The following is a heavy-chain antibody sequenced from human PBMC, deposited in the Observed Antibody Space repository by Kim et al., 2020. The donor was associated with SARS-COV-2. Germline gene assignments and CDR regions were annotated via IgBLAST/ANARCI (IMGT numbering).Heavy chain of an antibody. V-gene: IGHV4-4*07. CDR3: VVAARQGFDF. CDR1: GGSISSYY. D-gene: IGHD6-6*01. Sequence: SETLSLTCTVSGGSISSYYWSWIRQPAGKGLEWIGRIYTNGSTNYNPSLKSRVTMSVDTSKNQFSLKLSSVTAADTPVYYCVVAARQGFDFWGQGTLVTVSS. CDR2: IYTNGST. J-gene: IGHJ4*02.